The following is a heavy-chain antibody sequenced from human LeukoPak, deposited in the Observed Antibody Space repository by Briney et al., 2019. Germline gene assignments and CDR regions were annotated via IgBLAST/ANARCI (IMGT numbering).Heavy chain of an antibody. CDR3: AKLGYYYGSGSYYTRNY. D-gene: IGHD3-10*01. CDR1: GFTFSSYA. V-gene: IGHV3-23*01. CDR2: ISGSGGST. J-gene: IGHJ4*02. Sequence: GGSLRLSCAASGFTFSSYAMSWVRQAPGKGLEWVSAISGSGGSTYYADSVKGRFTISRDNSKNTLYLQMNNLRAEDTAVYYCAKLGYYYGSGSYYTRNYWGQGTLVTVSS.